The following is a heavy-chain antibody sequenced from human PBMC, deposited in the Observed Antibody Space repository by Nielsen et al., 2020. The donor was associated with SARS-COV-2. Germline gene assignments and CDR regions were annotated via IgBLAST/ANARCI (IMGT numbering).Heavy chain of an antibody. Sequence: GESLKISCAASGFTFSSYGMHWVRQAPGKGLEWVAVISYDGSNKYYADSVKGRFTISRDNSKNTLYLQMNSLRAEDTAVYYCANRLGHYYYYMDVWGKGTTVTVSS. CDR2: ISYDGSNK. J-gene: IGHJ6*03. D-gene: IGHD3-16*01. CDR1: GFTFSSYG. CDR3: ANRLGHYYYYMDV. V-gene: IGHV3-30*18.